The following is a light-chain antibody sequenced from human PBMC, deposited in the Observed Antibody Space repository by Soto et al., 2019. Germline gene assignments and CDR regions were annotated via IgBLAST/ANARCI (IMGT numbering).Light chain of an antibody. CDR1: QSVSSSY. CDR2: GAS. CDR3: QQYGRSLIT. V-gene: IGKV3-20*01. J-gene: IGKJ5*01. Sequence: EIVLTQSPGTLSLSPGERATLSCRASQSVSSSYLAWYQQKPGQAPRLLIYGASSRATGIPDRFSGSGSGTEFTLTISRLEPEDFAVYYCQQYGRSLITFGQGTRLEIK.